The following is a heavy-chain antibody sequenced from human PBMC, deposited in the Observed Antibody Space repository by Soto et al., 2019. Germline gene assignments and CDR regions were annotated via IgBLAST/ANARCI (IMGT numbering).Heavy chain of an antibody. D-gene: IGHD6-19*01. J-gene: IGHJ4*02. Sequence: EVQLLESGGGLVQPGGSLRLSCAASGFTFSSYAMSWVRQAPGKGLEWVSAISGSGGSTYYADSVKGRFTISRDNSKNTLYLQMNSLRAEDTAVYYCAKDIEFPWGSGWYDDVDYWGQGTLVTVSS. V-gene: IGHV3-23*01. CDR2: ISGSGGST. CDR1: GFTFSSYA. CDR3: AKDIEFPWGSGWYDDVDY.